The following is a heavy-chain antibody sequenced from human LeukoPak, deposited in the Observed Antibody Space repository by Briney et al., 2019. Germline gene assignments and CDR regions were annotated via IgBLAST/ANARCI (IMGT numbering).Heavy chain of an antibody. CDR1: GGSISSGSYY. V-gene: IGHV4-61*02. Sequence: SETLSLTCTVYGGSISSGSYYWSWIRQPAGKGLEWIGRIYISGSTNYKPSLKSRVTISVDTSKNQFSLKLSSVTAADTAVYYCAKDILEAGLFFDYWGLGTLVTVSS. D-gene: IGHD6-13*01. CDR2: IYISGST. J-gene: IGHJ4*02. CDR3: AKDILEAGLFFDY.